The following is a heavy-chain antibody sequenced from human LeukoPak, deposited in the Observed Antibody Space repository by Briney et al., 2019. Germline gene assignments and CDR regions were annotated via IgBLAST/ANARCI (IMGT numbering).Heavy chain of an antibody. CDR1: CSSFSNAW. CDR2: IKSKTDGGTT. CDR3: TRDRGSSTLGDY. Sequence: PGACLSLVHAASCSSFSNAWMNSVRLAPGDWLEWVGLIKSKTDGGTTDYAAPVKGRFTISRDDSKNTLYLQMNSLKTEDTAVYYCTRDRGSSTLGDYWGQGTLVTVSS. J-gene: IGHJ4*02. V-gene: IGHV3-15*07. D-gene: IGHD7-27*01.